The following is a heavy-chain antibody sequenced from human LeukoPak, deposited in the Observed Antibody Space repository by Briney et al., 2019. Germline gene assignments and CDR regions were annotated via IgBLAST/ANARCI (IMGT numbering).Heavy chain of an antibody. Sequence: QPGGSLRLSCAASGFTFSSYWMSWVRQALGKGLEWVANIKQDGSEKYYVDSVKGRFTISRDNSRNTLYLQMNSLRAEDTAVYYCARALNGFDIWGPGTLVTVSS. CDR2: IKQDGSEK. V-gene: IGHV3-7*03. J-gene: IGHJ3*02. CDR1: GFTFSSYW. CDR3: ARALNGFDI.